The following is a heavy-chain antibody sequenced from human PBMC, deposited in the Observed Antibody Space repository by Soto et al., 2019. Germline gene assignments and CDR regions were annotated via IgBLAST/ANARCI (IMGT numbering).Heavy chain of an antibody. Sequence: PGGSLRLSCAASGFTFSNAWMSWVRQAPGKGLEWVGRIKSKTDGGTTDYAAPVKGRFTISRDDSKNTLYLQMNSLKTEDTAVYYCTTDYKVVPAAITYYYYYGMDVCGQGTTVTVYS. D-gene: IGHD2-2*02. J-gene: IGHJ6*02. V-gene: IGHV3-15*01. CDR2: IKSKTDGGTT. CDR3: TTDYKVVPAAITYYYYYGMDV. CDR1: GFTFSNAW.